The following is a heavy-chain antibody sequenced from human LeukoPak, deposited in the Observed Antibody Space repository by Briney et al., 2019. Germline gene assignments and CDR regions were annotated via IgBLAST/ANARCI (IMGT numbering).Heavy chain of an antibody. CDR3: ARAPIQLWSLDY. J-gene: IGHJ4*02. CDR2: IYHSGST. CDR1: GGSISSGGYY. Sequence: SETLSLTCTVSGGSISSGGYYWSWIRQHPGKGLEWIGYIYHSGSTYYNPSLKSRVTISVDRSKNQFSLKLSSVTAADTAVYYCARAPIQLWSLDYWGQGTLDTVSS. V-gene: IGHV4-30-2*01. D-gene: IGHD5-18*01.